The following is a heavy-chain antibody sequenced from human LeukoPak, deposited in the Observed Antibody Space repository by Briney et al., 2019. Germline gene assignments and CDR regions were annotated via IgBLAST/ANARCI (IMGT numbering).Heavy chain of an antibody. CDR3: VSQTGTAIDY. D-gene: IGHD1-7*01. Sequence: PSQTLPLTCTVSGGPISSSSYYWGWIRQPPGKGLEWIGSIYYSGSTYYNPSLKSRVTISVDTSKNQFSLKLSSVTAADTAVYYCVSQTGTAIDYWGQGTLVTVPS. V-gene: IGHV4-39*01. CDR2: IYYSGST. J-gene: IGHJ4*02. CDR1: GGPISSSSYY.